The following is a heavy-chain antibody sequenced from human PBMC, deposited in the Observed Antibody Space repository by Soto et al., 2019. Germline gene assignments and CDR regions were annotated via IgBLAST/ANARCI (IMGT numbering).Heavy chain of an antibody. CDR1: AFSLSTGGVG. CDR3: IQSRCGGDCLQSYASYYYYGMDV. J-gene: IGHJ6*02. V-gene: IGHV2-5*02. Sequence: QITLKESGPTLVKPTQTLTLTCTFSAFSLSTGGVGVGWIRQPPGKALEWLALIYWDDDKRYSPSLRSRLTITKDTSKNQVVLTMTKMDPVDTATYYCIQSRCGGDCLQSYASYYYYGMDVWGQGTTVTVSS. D-gene: IGHD2-21*02. CDR2: IYWDDDK.